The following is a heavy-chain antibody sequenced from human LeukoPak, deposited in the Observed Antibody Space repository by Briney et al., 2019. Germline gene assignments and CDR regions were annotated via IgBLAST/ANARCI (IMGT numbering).Heavy chain of an antibody. V-gene: IGHV1-2*02. CDR1: GYTFTGYY. J-gene: IGHJ4*02. CDR3: ARDYSSSPGGFDY. D-gene: IGHD6-13*01. CDR2: INPNSGGT. Sequence: GASVKVSCKASGYTFTGYYMHWVRQAPGQGLEWMGWINPNSGGTNYAQKFQGRVTMTRDTSISTAYMELSRLRSDDTAVYYCARDYSSSPGGFDYWGQGTLVTVSS.